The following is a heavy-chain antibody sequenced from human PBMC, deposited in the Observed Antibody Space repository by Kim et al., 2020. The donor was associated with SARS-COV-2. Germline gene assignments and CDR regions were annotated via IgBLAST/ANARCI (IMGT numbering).Heavy chain of an antibody. CDR2: ISYDGSNK. CDR3: AKTGENDILTGYSFDY. Sequence: GGSLRLSCAASGFTFSSYGMHWVRQAPGKGLEWVAVISYDGSNKYYADSVKGRFTISRDNSKNTLYLQMNSLRAEDTAVYYCAKTGENDILTGYSFDYWG. J-gene: IGHJ4*01. CDR1: GFTFSSYG. V-gene: IGHV3-30*18. D-gene: IGHD3-9*01.